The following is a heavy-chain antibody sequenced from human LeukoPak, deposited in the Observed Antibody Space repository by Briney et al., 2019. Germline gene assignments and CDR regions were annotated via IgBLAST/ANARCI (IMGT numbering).Heavy chain of an antibody. J-gene: IGHJ5*02. V-gene: IGHV3-23*01. D-gene: IGHD4-17*01. Sequence: GGSLRLSCAASGFTFSSYAMSWVRQAPGKGLEWVSAISGSGGTIYYADSVKGRFTISRDNSKNTLYLQMDSLRAEDTAVYYCARDLGYGALDPWGQGTLVTVSS. CDR3: ARDLGYGALDP. CDR1: GFTFSSYA. CDR2: ISGSGGTI.